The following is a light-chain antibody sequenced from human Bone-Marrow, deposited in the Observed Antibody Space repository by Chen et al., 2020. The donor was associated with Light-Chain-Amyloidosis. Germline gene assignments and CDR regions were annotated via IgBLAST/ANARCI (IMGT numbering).Light chain of an antibody. CDR3: QQSYSIPPT. Sequence: DIQLTQSPSSRSASVGDSLTITCRASQSISDYLNWYQQKPGRAPELLIYVASNLQSGVPSRFSGSGSGRDFTLTITSLQPEDFATYYCQQSYSIPPTFGQGTKLEIK. CDR1: QSISDY. CDR2: VAS. J-gene: IGKJ2*01. V-gene: IGKV1-39*01.